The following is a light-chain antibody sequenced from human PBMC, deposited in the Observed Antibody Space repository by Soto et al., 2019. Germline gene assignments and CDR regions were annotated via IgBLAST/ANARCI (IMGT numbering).Light chain of an antibody. V-gene: IGKV3D-15*01. J-gene: IGKJ1*01. CDR1: ETVRSN. Sequence: RVMTQSPDTLSVSPGERATLSCRASETVRSNLAWYQQKPGQAPRLLIYAASTRATGIPARFIGNGSGTDFTLTISSLQSEDFAVYYCQQYNNWWTFGQGTKVEIK. CDR2: AAS. CDR3: QQYNNWWT.